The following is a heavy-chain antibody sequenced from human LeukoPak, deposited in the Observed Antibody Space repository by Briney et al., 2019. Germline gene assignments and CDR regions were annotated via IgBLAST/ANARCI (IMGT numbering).Heavy chain of an antibody. CDR1: GGSISNYY. Sequence: PSETLSLTCTVSGGSISNYYWSWIRQPPGKGLECIAYFYFSGSTNYNPSLKSRVTISVDTSKNQFSLKLRSVTDADTAVYYCASGYGVSWIDYWGQGSLATVSS. CDR3: ASGYGVSWIDY. D-gene: IGHD6-13*01. CDR2: FYFSGST. J-gene: IGHJ4*02. V-gene: IGHV4-59*01.